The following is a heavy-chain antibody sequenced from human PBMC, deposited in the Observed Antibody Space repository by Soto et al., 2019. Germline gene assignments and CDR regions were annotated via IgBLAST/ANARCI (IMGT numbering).Heavy chain of an antibody. Sequence: VASVKVSCKASGYTFTSYYMHWVRQAPGQGLEWMGIINPSGGSTSYAQKFQGRVTMTRDTSTSTVYMELSSLRSEDTAVYYCARDLAYYYDSSGYYYEDWFDPWGQRTLVTVSS. CDR2: INPSGGST. CDR1: GYTFTSYY. CDR3: ARDLAYYYDSSGYYYEDWFDP. D-gene: IGHD3-22*01. J-gene: IGHJ5*02. V-gene: IGHV1-46*01.